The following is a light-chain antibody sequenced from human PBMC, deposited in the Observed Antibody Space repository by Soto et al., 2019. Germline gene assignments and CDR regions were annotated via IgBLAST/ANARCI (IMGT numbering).Light chain of an antibody. J-gene: IGLJ3*02. Sequence: QSVLTQPPSASGTPGQRVTISCSGGASNIGRNTVNWYQDLPGTAPKLLISSDNKRPSGVPDRFSGAKSGTSASLAISGLLSDDEADYYCAVWDDSLSGPVFGGGTQLTVL. CDR2: SDN. CDR3: AVWDDSLSGPV. V-gene: IGLV1-44*01. CDR1: ASNIGRNT.